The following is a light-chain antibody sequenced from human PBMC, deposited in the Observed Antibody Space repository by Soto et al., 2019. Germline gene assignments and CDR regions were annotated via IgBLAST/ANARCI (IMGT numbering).Light chain of an antibody. CDR2: EVS. J-gene: IGLJ2*01. CDR3: SSYTSSSTLVL. V-gene: IGLV2-14*01. Sequence: QSALTRPASVSGSPGQSITISCTGSSSDIGDYNYVSWYQQHPGKAPKVMIYEVSNRPSGVSDRFSGSKSGNTASLTISGLQAEGEADYFCSSYTSSSTLVLFGGGTQLTVL. CDR1: SSDIGDYNY.